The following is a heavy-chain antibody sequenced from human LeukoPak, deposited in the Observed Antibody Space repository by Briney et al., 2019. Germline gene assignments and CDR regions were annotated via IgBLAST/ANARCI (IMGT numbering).Heavy chain of an antibody. J-gene: IGHJ3*02. V-gene: IGHV3-15*07. Sequence: PGRSLRLSCAASGFTFSSYAMHWVRQAPGKGLEWVGRIKSTVDGGTTDYAAPVKGRFTVSRDDSKNTLYLQMNSLKTEDTAVYYCTTGGNVLVAGTRAFDIWGQGTMVTVSS. D-gene: IGHD6-19*01. CDR2: IKSTVDGGTT. CDR1: GFTFSSYA. CDR3: TTGGNVLVAGTRAFDI.